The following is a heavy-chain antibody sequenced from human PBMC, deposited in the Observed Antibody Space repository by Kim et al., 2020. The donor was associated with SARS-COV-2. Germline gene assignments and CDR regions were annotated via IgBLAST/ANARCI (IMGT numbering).Heavy chain of an antibody. CDR2: IIPNSGDT. Sequence: ASVKVSCKASGYTFTTYDINWLRQAPGQGPEFLGWIIPNSGDTGYVQKFQGRITMPRDISISTAYMALTSLTSEDTAVYYCASFRWGSSDFDLWGRGTLV. D-gene: IGHD7-27*01. CDR1: GYTFTTYD. J-gene: IGHJ2*01. CDR3: ASFRWGSSDFDL. V-gene: IGHV1-8*01.